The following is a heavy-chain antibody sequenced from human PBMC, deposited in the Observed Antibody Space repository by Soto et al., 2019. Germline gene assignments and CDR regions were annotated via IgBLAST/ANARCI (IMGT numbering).Heavy chain of an antibody. J-gene: IGHJ4*02. D-gene: IGHD7-27*01. CDR2: MNPDRGNT. CDR1: GYSFTSYE. Sequence: QVQLVQSGAEVKKPGASVKVSCKASGYSFTSYEINWVRQATGQGLEWLGWMNPDRGNTGYGEKFQGRITMPRNTAISTAYMELSSLRYEDTAVYYCATWTALGGYWGQGTLVTVSS. CDR3: ATWTALGGY. V-gene: IGHV1-8*01.